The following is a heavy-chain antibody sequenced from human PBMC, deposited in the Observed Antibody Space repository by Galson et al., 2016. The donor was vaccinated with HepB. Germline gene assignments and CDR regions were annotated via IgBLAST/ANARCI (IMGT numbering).Heavy chain of an antibody. J-gene: IGHJ6*02. V-gene: IGHV1-2*06. Sequence: SVKVSCKASGYTFTGYYIHWVRQAPGQGLEWMGRINPNSGGTNYAQKFQGRVTMTRDTSISTAYMELSRLRSDDTAAYYCARDTFYYYGMDVWGQGTTVTVSS. CDR2: INPNSGGT. CDR3: ARDTFYYYGMDV. CDR1: GYTFTGYY.